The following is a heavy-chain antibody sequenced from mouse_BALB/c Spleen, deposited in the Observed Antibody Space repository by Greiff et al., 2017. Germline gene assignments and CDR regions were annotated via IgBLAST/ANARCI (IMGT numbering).Heavy chain of an antibody. V-gene: IGHV5-6-4*01. Sequence: EVQVVESAGGLVRPGGSLKLSCAASGFTFSSYTMPWVRQTPEKRLEWVATISSGGSYTYYPDSLKGRFTISRDNAKNTLYLQMSRLKSEDTAMYYCTRDQNMMIGDAMDYWGQGTSVTVSS. CDR3: TRDQNMMIGDAMDY. CDR1: GFTFSSYT. J-gene: IGHJ4*01. CDR2: ISSGGSYT. D-gene: IGHD2-3*01.